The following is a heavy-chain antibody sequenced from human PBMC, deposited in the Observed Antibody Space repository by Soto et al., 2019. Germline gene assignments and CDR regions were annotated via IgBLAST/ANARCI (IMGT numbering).Heavy chain of an antibody. CDR3: ARRGFDY. V-gene: IGHV1-46*01. CDR2: INPSNGRT. CDR1: GYAFSSNY. Sequence: ASVKVSCKASGYAFSSNYIHWVRQAPGQGLEWMGVINPSNGRTTYAQNFQDRVTMTRDTSTSTVYIELRSLMSDDTALYYCARRGFDYWGQGTPVTVSS. J-gene: IGHJ4*02.